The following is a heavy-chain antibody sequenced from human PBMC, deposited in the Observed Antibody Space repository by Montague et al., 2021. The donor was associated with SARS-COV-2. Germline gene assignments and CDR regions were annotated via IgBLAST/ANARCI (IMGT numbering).Heavy chain of an antibody. V-gene: IGHV4-39*01. D-gene: IGHD3-3*01. CDR2: KYYSGST. CDR1: GGSISSRSYY. Sequence: SETLSLTCTVSGGSISSRSYYWGWISQPPGKGLEWIGIKYYSGSTYYNPTLKSRVTISVDTSKNQFSLKLSSVTAADTAVYYCATLPTSITSIGVVQGYYFYDWGRGTLVTVSS. CDR3: ATLPTSITSIGVVQGYYFYD. J-gene: IGHJ4*02.